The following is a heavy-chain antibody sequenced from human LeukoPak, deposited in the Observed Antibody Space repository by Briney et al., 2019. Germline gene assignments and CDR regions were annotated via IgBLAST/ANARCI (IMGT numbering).Heavy chain of an antibody. Sequence: GRSLRLSCAASGFTFSSYAMHWVRQAPGKGLEWVAVIPYDGSNKYYADSVKGRFTISRDNSKNTLYLQMNSLRAEDTAVYYCARSYSSGWRYFDYWGQGTLVTVSS. CDR2: IPYDGSNK. CDR3: ARSYSSGWRYFDY. J-gene: IGHJ4*02. CDR1: GFTFSSYA. D-gene: IGHD6-19*01. V-gene: IGHV3-30-3*01.